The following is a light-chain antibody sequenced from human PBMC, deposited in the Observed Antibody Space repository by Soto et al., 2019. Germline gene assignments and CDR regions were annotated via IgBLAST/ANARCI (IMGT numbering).Light chain of an antibody. J-gene: IGKJ4*01. V-gene: IGKV3-11*01. CDR2: DAS. CDR3: QQRSNWPST. CDR1: QRVTAT. Sequence: EIVLTQSPATLSLSPGNRATLSCRASQRVTATLAWYHQKPGQAPRLLIYDASNRATSIPARFSGSGSGTDFTLTITSLEPEDFAVYYCQQRSNWPSTFGGGTKVEI.